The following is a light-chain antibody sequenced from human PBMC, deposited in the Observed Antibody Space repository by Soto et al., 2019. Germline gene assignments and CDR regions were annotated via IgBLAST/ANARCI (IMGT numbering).Light chain of an antibody. J-gene: IGKJ1*01. CDR2: GAS. V-gene: IGKV3-20*01. CDR3: QQYGSSGT. CDR1: QSVSSY. Sequence: ERVMTQSPATLSFSPGESATVSFRASQSVSSYLAWYQQKPGQAPRLLIYGASNRATGIPDRFSGSGSGTDFTLTISRLEPEDFAVYYCQQYGSSGTFGQGTKWIS.